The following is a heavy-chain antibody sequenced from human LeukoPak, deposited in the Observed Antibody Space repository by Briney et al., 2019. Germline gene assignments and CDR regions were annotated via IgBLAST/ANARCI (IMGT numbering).Heavy chain of an antibody. D-gene: IGHD3-9*01. CDR2: IYYSGST. Sequence: PSETLSLTCTVSGGSISSYYWSWIRQPPGKGLEWIGYIYYSGSTNYNPSLKSRVTISVDTSKNQFSLKLSSVTAADTAVYYCARGPYYDILTGYMNWFDPWGQGTLVTVSS. CDR3: ARGPYYDILTGYMNWFDP. CDR1: GGSISSYY. J-gene: IGHJ5*02. V-gene: IGHV4-59*01.